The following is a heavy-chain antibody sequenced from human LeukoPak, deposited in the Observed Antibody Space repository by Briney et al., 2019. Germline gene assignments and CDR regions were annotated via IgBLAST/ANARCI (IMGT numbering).Heavy chain of an antibody. D-gene: IGHD2-2*01. Sequence: TGGSLRLSCAASGFTFSSYAMNWVRQAPGKGLEWVSSISSSSSYIYYADSVKGRFTISRDNAKNSLYLQMNSLRAEDTAVYYCARESLGYCSSTSCYYYYYMDVWGKGTTVTVSS. J-gene: IGHJ6*03. CDR2: ISSSSSYI. CDR1: GFTFSSYA. CDR3: ARESLGYCSSTSCYYYYYMDV. V-gene: IGHV3-21*01.